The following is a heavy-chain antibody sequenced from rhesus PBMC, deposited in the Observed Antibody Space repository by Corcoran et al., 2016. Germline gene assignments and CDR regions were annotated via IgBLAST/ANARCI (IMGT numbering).Heavy chain of an antibody. CDR3: AKELPYSSSYAFDY. CDR1: GFTFSSYG. J-gene: IGHJ4*01. CDR2: INGGGGST. V-gene: IGHV3S5*01. Sequence: EVQLVETGGGLVQPGGSLKLSCAASGFTFSSYGMSWVRQAPGKGLEWVSAINGGGGSTYYADSVKGRFTISRYNSKNTLSLQMNSLRAEDTAVYYCAKELPYSSSYAFDYWGQGVLVTVSS. D-gene: IGHD6-43*01.